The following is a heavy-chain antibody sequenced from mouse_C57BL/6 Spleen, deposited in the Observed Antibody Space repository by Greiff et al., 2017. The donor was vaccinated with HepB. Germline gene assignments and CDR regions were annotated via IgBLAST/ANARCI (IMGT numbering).Heavy chain of an antibody. J-gene: IGHJ4*01. D-gene: IGHD4-1*01. CDR2: INPNNGGT. CDR3: ARWDYYAMDY. V-gene: IGHV1-26*01. CDR1: GYTFTDYY. Sequence: VQLKHSGPELVKPGASVKISCKASGYTFTDYYMNWVKQSHGKSLEWIGDINPNNGGTSYNQKFKGKATLTVDKSSSTAYMELRSLTSEDSAVYYCARWDYYAMDYWGQGTSVTVSS.